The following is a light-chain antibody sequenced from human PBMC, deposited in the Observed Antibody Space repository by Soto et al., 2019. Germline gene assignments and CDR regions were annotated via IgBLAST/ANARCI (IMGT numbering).Light chain of an antibody. CDR1: QYINTR. CDR3: HQRQSWPRT. CDR2: QTS. V-gene: IGKV3-11*01. Sequence: EIVLTQSPATLSSFPGDRVTLSCRASQYINTRLAWYQHRPGQAPRLLIYQTSIRAAGIPSRFSASVSGTDFTLTISDVQPEDFALYYCHQRQSWPRTFGQGTKVDI. J-gene: IGKJ1*01.